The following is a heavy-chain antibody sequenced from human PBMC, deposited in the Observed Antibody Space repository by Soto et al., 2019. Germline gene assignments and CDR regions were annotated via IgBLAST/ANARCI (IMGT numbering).Heavy chain of an antibody. CDR2: IYNSGST. CDR3: ARLAGYCISSSCYGHYAMDV. D-gene: IGHD2-2*01. CDR1: RGTIVNHD. J-gene: IGHJ6*02. V-gene: IGHV4-4*08. Sequence: SQTKPLSNTVARGTIVNHDGSWISKQPGKGLEWIGYIYNSGSTYYNPSLKSRVTISVDTSKNQFSLNFSSVTAADTAVYYCARLAGYCISSSCYGHYAMDVWGQGTTVTV.